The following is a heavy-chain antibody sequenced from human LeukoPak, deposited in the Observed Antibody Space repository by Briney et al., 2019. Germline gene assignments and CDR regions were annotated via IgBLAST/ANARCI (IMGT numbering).Heavy chain of an antibody. D-gene: IGHD1-7*01. V-gene: IGHV4-59*01. CDR1: GGSISSYY. CDR3: ARGNWNYYPG. CDR2: IYYSGST. Sequence: PSETLSLTCTVSGGSISSYYWSWIRQPPGKGLEWIGYIYYSGSTNYNPSLKSRVTILVDTSKNQFSLKLSSVTAADTAVYYCARGNWNYYPGWGQGTLVIVSS. J-gene: IGHJ4*02.